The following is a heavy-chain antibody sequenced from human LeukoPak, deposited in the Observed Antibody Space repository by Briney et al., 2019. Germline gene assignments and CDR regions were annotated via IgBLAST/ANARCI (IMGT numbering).Heavy chain of an antibody. CDR2: IYTSGST. Sequence: SETLSLTCTVSGGSISSYYWSWIRQPPGKGLEWIGYIYTSGSTNYSPSLKSRVTISVDTSKNQFSLKLSSVTAADTAVYYCARHGDFWSGYLNWFDPLGQGTLVTVSS. J-gene: IGHJ5*02. V-gene: IGHV4-4*09. D-gene: IGHD3-3*01. CDR1: GGSISSYY. CDR3: ARHGDFWSGYLNWFDP.